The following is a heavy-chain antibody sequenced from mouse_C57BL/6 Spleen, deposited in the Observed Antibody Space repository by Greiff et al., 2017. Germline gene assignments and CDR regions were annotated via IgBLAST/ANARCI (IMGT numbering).Heavy chain of an antibody. CDR1: GYTFTSYW. J-gene: IGHJ4*01. Sequence: QVQLQQPGAELVRPGSSVKLSCKASGYTFTSYWMDWVKQRPGQGLEWIGNIYPSDSETHYNQKFKDKATLTVDKSSSTADMQLSSLTSEDSAVYYCARFYLYAMDYWGQGTSVTVSS. CDR2: IYPSDSET. D-gene: IGHD5-1*01. CDR3: ARFYLYAMDY. V-gene: IGHV1-61*01.